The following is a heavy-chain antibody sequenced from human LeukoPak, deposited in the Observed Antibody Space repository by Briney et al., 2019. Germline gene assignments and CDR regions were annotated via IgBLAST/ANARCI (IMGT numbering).Heavy chain of an antibody. Sequence: GGSLRLSCAASGFTFSSYWMHWVRQAPGKGLVWVSRINSDGSSTSYADSVKGRFTISRDNAKNTLYLQMNSLRAEDTAVYYCARESYSSSWYIGYDAFDIWGQGTMVTVSS. J-gene: IGHJ3*02. CDR2: INSDGSST. V-gene: IGHV3-74*01. D-gene: IGHD6-13*01. CDR3: ARESYSSSWYIGYDAFDI. CDR1: GFTFSSYW.